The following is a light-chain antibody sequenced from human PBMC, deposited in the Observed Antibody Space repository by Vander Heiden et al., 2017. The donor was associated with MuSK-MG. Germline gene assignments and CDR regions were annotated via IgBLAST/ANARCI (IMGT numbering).Light chain of an antibody. CDR2: AAS. V-gene: IGKV1-39*01. CDR1: QRISTY. J-gene: IGKJ2*01. CDR3: QQSYSTPYT. Sequence: DIQMTQSPSSLSASVGDRVTITCRASQRISTYLNWYQQKPGKAHQVLIYAASGLQSGVPARFSGSGSGRDFTLTISSPQPEDFAIYYCQQSYSTPYTFGQGTQLEIK.